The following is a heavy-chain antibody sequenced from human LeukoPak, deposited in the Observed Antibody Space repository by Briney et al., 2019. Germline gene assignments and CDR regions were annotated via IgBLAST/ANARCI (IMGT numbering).Heavy chain of an antibody. D-gene: IGHD4-17*01. CDR1: GFTFSSYA. Sequence: GGSLRLSCAASGFTFSSYAMSWVRQAPGKGLEWVSAISGSGGSTYYADSVKGRFTISRDNSKNTLDLQMNSLRAEDTAVYYCAKDDYGDYGGFDYWGQGTLVTVSS. CDR2: ISGSGGST. CDR3: AKDDYGDYGGFDY. V-gene: IGHV3-23*01. J-gene: IGHJ4*02.